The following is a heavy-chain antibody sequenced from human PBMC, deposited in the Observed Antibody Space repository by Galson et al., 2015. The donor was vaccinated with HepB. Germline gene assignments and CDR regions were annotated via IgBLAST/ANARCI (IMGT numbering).Heavy chain of an antibody. CDR2: IYTAGDT. CDR1: GFTVSSLY. V-gene: IGHV3-66*02. J-gene: IGHJ6*02. CDR3: ARARGQWLSNTYYYGLDV. D-gene: IGHD6-19*01. Sequence: SLRLSCAASGFTVSSLYMTWVRQAPGKGLEWVSVIYTAGDTFYADSVKGRFTISRDNSKNTLNLQMNSLKSEDTAVYYCARARGQWLSNTYYYGLDVWGQGTTVTVSS.